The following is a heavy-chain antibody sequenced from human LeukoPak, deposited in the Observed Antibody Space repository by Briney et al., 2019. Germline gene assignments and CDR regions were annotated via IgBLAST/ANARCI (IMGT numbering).Heavy chain of an antibody. CDR3: ARGIATITQDSFDV. CDR2: IHSSGST. Sequence: SETLSLTCTVSGGSISNYYWSWPRQSAGKGLEWIGRIHSSGSTNFNPSLRSRVTMSADTSKHQFSLWLTSMTAADTALYYCARGIATITQDSFDVWGLGTMVTVSS. CDR1: GGSISNYY. J-gene: IGHJ3*01. D-gene: IGHD1-26*01. V-gene: IGHV4-4*07.